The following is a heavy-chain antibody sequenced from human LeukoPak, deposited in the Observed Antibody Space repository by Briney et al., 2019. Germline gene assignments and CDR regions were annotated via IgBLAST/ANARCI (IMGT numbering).Heavy chain of an antibody. CDR1: GFTFSGYW. CDR3: ARVGLYYYYMDV. D-gene: IGHD1-26*01. Sequence: PGGSLRLSCAPSGFTFSGYWMHWVRQAPEKGLVWVSRINSDGSSTSYADSVKGRFTISRDNAKNTLYLQMNSLRAEDTAVYYCARVGLYYYYMDVWGKGTTVTISS. J-gene: IGHJ6*03. CDR2: INSDGSST. V-gene: IGHV3-74*01.